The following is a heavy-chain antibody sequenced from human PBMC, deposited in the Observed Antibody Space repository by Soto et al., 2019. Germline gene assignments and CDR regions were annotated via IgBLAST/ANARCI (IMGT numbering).Heavy chain of an antibody. CDR1: GGSISSGDYY. D-gene: IGHD6-6*01. CDR2: IYYSGST. Sequence: SETLSLTCTVSGGSISSGDYYWSWIRQPPGKGLEWIGYIYYSGSTYYNPYLKSRVTISVDTSKNQFSLKLSSVTAADTAVYYCARASIAAPKRFYYYYYGMDVWGQGTTVTVSS. CDR3: ARASIAAPKRFYYYYYGMDV. J-gene: IGHJ6*02. V-gene: IGHV4-30-4*01.